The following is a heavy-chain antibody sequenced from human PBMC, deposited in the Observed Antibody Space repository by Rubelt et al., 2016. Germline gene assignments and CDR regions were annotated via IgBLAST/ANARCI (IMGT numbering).Heavy chain of an antibody. CDR2: ISSSSSYT. J-gene: IGHJ4*02. CDR3: ARVRTYGDYDFYYFDY. D-gene: IGHD4-17*01. Sequence: RLSCAASGFTFSDYYMSWIRQAPGKGLEWVSYISSSSSYTNYADSVKGRFTISRDNAKNSLYLQMNSLRAEDTAVYYCARVRTYGDYDFYYFDYWGQGTLVTVSS. V-gene: IGHV3-11*06. CDR1: GFTFSDYY.